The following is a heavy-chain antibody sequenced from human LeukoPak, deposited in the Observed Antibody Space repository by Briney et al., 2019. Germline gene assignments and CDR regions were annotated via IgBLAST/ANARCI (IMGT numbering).Heavy chain of an antibody. D-gene: IGHD3-10*01. Sequence: SETLSLTCAVYGGSFSDYYWSWIRQLPGKGLEWIGEINHSGSTNYNPSLKSRVTISVDTSKNQFSLKLSSVTAADTAVYYCARGCGVRGRGSYYGSGSRYNWFDPWGQGTLSPSPQ. J-gene: IGHJ5*02. V-gene: IGHV4-34*01. CDR1: GGSFSDYY. CDR3: ARGCGVRGRGSYYGSGSRYNWFDP. CDR2: INHSGST.